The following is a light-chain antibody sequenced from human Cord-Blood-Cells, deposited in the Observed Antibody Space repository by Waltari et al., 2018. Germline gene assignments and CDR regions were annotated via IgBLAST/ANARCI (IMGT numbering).Light chain of an antibody. Sequence: QSALTQPASVSGSPGQSITTSCPGTSSDVGGYNYVSWYQQPPGKAPKLMIYDVSKRPSGVSNRFSGSKSGNTASLTISGLQAEDEADYYCSSYTSSSTVVFGGGTKLTVL. V-gene: IGLV2-14*01. CDR1: SSDVGGYNY. J-gene: IGLJ2*01. CDR2: DVS. CDR3: SSYTSSSTVV.